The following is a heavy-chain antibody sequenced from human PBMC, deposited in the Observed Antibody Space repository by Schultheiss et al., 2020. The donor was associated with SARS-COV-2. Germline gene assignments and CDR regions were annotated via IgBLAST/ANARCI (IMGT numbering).Heavy chain of an antibody. CDR1: GSSITGFF. CDR2: IYYSGGT. CDR3: ARDQRYCSGGSCYVRGRHGMDV. D-gene: IGHD2-15*01. V-gene: IGHV4-59*12. J-gene: IGHJ6*02. Sequence: SETLSLTCSVSGSSITGFFWTWIRQPPGKGLEWIGYIYYSGGTNYNPSLKSRVTISVHTSKNQFSLKLSSVTAADTAVHYCARDQRYCSGGSCYVRGRHGMDVWGQGTTVTVSS.